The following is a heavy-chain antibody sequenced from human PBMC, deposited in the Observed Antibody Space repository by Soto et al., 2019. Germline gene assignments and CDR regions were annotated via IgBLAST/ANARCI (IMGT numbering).Heavy chain of an antibody. Sequence: SETLSLTCTFSVGSIISGDYYWSWIRQPPGKGLEWIGYIYYSGSTYYNPSLKSRVTISVDTSKNQFSLKLSSVTAADTAVYYCARLSRKGPNYYYGMDVWGQGTTVTVSS. J-gene: IGHJ6*02. CDR3: ARLSRKGPNYYYGMDV. CDR2: IYYSGST. V-gene: IGHV4-30-4*01. CDR1: VGSIISGDYY.